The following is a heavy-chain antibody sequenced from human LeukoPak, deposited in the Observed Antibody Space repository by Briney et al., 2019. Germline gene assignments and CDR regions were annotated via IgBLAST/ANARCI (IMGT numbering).Heavy chain of an antibody. V-gene: IGHV1-8*03. Sequence: ASVKVSCKASGYTFTSYDINWVRQATGQGLEWMGWMNPNSGSTGYAQKFQGRVTITRNTSISTAYMELSSLRSEDTAVYYCASYLLTIFGVVRAFDIWGQGTMVTVSS. CDR1: GYTFTSYD. D-gene: IGHD3-3*01. CDR3: ASYLLTIFGVVRAFDI. J-gene: IGHJ3*02. CDR2: MNPNSGST.